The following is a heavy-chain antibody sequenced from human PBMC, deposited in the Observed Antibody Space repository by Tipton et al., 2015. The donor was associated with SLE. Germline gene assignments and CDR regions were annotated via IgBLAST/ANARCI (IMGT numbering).Heavy chain of an antibody. CDR1: GGSFSGYY. D-gene: IGHD2-15*01. CDR2: VNHSGST. J-gene: IGHJ4*02. Sequence: TLSLTCTVYGGSFSGYYWSWIRQTPGKGLEWIGEVNHSGSTNYNPSLKSRVTISVDTSKNQFSLKLSSVTAADTAVYYCARVRRVVADYWGQGTLVTVSS. CDR3: ARVRRVVADY. V-gene: IGHV4-34*01.